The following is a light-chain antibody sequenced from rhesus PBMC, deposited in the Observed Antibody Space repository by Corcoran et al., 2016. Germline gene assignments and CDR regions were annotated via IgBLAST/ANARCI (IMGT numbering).Light chain of an antibody. Sequence: QAALNQPHSVSGSPGQSVSISCTGTSSDNGSYNYVFWYQQHPATAPKLMIYEVIKRPSGVSDRFSVSKSGNTASLTISGIQAEYEADYYCTSYAGSNTLYIFGGGTRLTVL. V-gene: IGLV2-32*02. CDR1: SSDNGSYNY. CDR2: EVI. CDR3: TSYAGSNTLYI. J-gene: IGLJ1*01.